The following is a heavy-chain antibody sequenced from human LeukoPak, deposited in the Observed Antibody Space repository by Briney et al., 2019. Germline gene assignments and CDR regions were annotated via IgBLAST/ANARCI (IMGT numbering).Heavy chain of an antibody. CDR3: ARDLGQYYYGMDV. Sequence: EASVKVSCKASGYTFTSYGISWVRQAPGQGLEWMGWINPNSGATNYAQKFQGRVTMTRDTSISTSYIDLSRLGSDDTAVYYCARDLGQYYYGMDVWGQGTTVTVSS. V-gene: IGHV1-2*02. J-gene: IGHJ6*02. CDR2: INPNSGAT. CDR1: GYTFTSYG.